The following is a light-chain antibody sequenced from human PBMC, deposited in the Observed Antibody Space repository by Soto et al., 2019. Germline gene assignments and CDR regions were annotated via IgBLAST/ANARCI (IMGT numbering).Light chain of an antibody. CDR3: QQRTNWS. V-gene: IGKV3-11*01. CDR2: DAS. Sequence: EIVLTQSPATLSLSPGERATLSCRASQSVDSYLAWYQQKPGQAPRLLIYDASNRATGIPARFSGSGSGTDFTLTISSLEPEDFALYYCQQRTNWSFGGGTKVEIK. CDR1: QSVDSY. J-gene: IGKJ4*01.